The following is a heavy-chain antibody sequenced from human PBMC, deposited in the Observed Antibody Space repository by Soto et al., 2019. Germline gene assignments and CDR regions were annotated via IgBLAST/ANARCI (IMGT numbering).Heavy chain of an antibody. CDR1: GFSFSDYW. D-gene: IGHD2-15*01. CDR3: ARGIKNYYGVDV. Sequence: EVQLVESGGGLVQPGGSLRLSCAASGFSFSDYWMHWVRQAAGKGLVWVSRIKGDGSTTSYADSVKGRFTISRDNAKNTVYLQMNGLRAEDTAIYYCARGIKNYYGVDVWGQGTTVPVSS. CDR2: IKGDGSTT. J-gene: IGHJ6*02. V-gene: IGHV3-74*01.